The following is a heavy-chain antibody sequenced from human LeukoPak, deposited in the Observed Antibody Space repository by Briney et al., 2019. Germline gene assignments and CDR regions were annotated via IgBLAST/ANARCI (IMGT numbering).Heavy chain of an antibody. V-gene: IGHV4-39*07. Sequence: PSETLSLTCTVSGGSIRSSYYYWGWIRQPPGKGLEWIGSIYDSGSTYYNPSLKSRVTISVDTSKKQFSLKLSSVTAADTAVYYCVTYYFDSSGPKKNYWGQGTLVTVSS. CDR3: VTYYFDSSGPKKNY. CDR1: GGSIRSSYYY. J-gene: IGHJ4*02. D-gene: IGHD3-22*01. CDR2: IYDSGST.